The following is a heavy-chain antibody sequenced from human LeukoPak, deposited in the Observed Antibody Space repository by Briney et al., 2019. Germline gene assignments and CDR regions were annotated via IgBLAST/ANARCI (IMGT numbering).Heavy chain of an antibody. Sequence: SETLSLTCAVYGGSFSGYYWSWIRQPPGKGLEWIGEINHSGSTNYNPSLKSRVTISVDTSKNQFSLKLSSVTAADTAVYYCASYSSGWYLVDYWGQGTLVTVSS. D-gene: IGHD6-19*01. V-gene: IGHV4-34*01. CDR3: ASYSSGWYLVDY. J-gene: IGHJ4*02. CDR1: GGSFSGYY. CDR2: INHSGST.